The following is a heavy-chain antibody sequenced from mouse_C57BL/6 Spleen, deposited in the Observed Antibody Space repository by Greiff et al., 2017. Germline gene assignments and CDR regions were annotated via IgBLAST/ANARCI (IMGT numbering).Heavy chain of an antibody. CDR1: GYTFTSYW. CDR3: AKGCDGNYVRAMEC. V-gene: IGHV1-69*01. D-gene: IGHD2-1*01. CDR2: IDPSDSNA. Sequence: QVQLQQPGAELVMPGASVKLSCKASGYTFTSYWMHWVKQRPGQGLEWIGEIDPSDSNANYNQKFKGKSTLTVDKSTSTAYMRLSSQTSEDTAVYYCAKGCDGNYVRAMECWGQGTSVTVSS. J-gene: IGHJ4*01.